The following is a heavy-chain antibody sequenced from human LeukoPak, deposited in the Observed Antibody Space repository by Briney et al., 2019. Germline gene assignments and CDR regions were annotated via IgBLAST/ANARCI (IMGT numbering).Heavy chain of an antibody. D-gene: IGHD6-19*01. V-gene: IGHV4-59*01. Sequence: PSETLSLTCTVSGGSISSYYWSWIRQPPGKGLEWIGYISYSGSTNYNPSLKSRVTISVDTSKNQFSLNLSSVTAADTAVYYCARDLLSTAGYFDYWGQGTLVTVSS. CDR1: GGSISSYY. CDR2: ISYSGST. CDR3: ARDLLSTAGYFDY. J-gene: IGHJ4*02.